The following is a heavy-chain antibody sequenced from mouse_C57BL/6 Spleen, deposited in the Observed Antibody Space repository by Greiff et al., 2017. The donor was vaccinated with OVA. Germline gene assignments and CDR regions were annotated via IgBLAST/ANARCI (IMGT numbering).Heavy chain of an antibody. Sequence: QVQLQQPGAELVKPGASVKLSCKASGYTFTSSWMQWVTQRPGQGLEWIGEIDPSDSYTNYIQKFKGQSTLTVDTASSTADRQLSSLTSEDSAVYYCARGNDYDDYWGQGTTPTVSS. CDR1: GYTFTSSW. D-gene: IGHD2-4*01. CDR3: ARGNDYDDY. CDR2: IDPSDSYT. J-gene: IGHJ2*01. V-gene: IGHV1-50*01.